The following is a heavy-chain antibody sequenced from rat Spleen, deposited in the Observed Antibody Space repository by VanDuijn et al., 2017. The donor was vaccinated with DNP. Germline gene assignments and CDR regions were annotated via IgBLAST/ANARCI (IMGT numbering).Heavy chain of an antibody. Sequence: EVQLVESGGGLVQPGRSLKLSCAASGFTFSDYNMAWVRQAPTKGLAWVASITNNGGSVDYGDSVKGRFIISRDNAKNILYLQMDSLRSEDTATYYCTTFEGKNALGQGTSVTVSS. J-gene: IGHJ4*01. CDR2: ITNNGGSV. CDR3: TTFEGKNA. D-gene: IGHD1-11*01. V-gene: IGHV5-20*01. CDR1: GFTFSDYN.